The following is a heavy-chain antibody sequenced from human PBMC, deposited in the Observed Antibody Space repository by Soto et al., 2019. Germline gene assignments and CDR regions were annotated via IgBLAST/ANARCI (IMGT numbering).Heavy chain of an antibody. Sequence: ASVKVSCEASGDAFTSCGMSWVRQAPGQGLEWMGWISAYNGNTNYAQKLQGRVTMTTDTSTSTAYMELRSLRSDDTAVYYCGRVGTTVPFSYWGQGTLVTVSS. J-gene: IGHJ4*02. D-gene: IGHD4-17*01. V-gene: IGHV1-18*01. CDR2: ISAYNGNT. CDR3: GRVGTTVPFSY. CDR1: GDAFTSCG.